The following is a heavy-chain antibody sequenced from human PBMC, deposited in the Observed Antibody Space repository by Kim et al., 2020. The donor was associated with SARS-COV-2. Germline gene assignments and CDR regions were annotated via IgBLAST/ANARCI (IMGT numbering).Heavy chain of an antibody. CDR2: IYYSGST. CDR3: ARARGGTMIVVVIGAFDI. J-gene: IGHJ3*02. CDR1: GGSISSGGYY. V-gene: IGHV4-31*03. D-gene: IGHD3-22*01. Sequence: TLSLTCTVSGGSISSGGYYWSWIRQHPGKGLEWIGYIYYSGSTYYNPSLKSRVTISVDTSKNQFSLKLSSVTAADTAVYYCARARGGTMIVVVIGAFDIWGQGTMVTVSS.